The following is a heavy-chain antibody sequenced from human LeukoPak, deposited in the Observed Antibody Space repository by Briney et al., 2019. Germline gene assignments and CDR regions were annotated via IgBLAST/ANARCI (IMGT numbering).Heavy chain of an antibody. V-gene: IGHV4-61*02. J-gene: IGHJ6*03. Sequence: PSETLSLTCTVSGGSISSGSYCWSWIRQPAGKGLEWIGRIYTSGSTNYNPSLKSRVTISVDTSKNQFSLKLSSVTAADTAVYYCARLSSWYVLLGYYYYMDVWGKGTTVTISS. CDR2: IYTSGST. CDR1: GGSISSGSYC. CDR3: ARLSSWYVLLGYYYYMDV. D-gene: IGHD6-13*01.